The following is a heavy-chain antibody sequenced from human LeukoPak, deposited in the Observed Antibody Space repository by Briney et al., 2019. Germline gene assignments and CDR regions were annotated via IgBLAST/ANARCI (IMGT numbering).Heavy chain of an antibody. V-gene: IGHV3-30-3*01. CDR2: ISYDGSNK. J-gene: IGHJ4*02. CDR3: AKDIRYSYGSDY. CDR1: GFTFSSYA. Sequence: GGSLRLSCAASGFTFSSYAMHWVRQAPGKGLEWVAVISYDGSNKYYADSVKGRFTISRDNSKNTLYLQMNSLRAEDTAVYYCAKDIRYSYGSDYWGQGTLVTVSS. D-gene: IGHD5-18*01.